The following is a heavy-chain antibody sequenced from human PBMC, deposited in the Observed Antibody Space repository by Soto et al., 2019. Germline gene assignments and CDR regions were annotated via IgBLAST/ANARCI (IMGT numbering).Heavy chain of an antibody. CDR3: ARIHWAQRSLDD. J-gene: IGHJ4*02. Sequence: SLSITCAVSGGSMDSGTFSLSWIRQPPGKGLEWIGYVTHSGTAYSIPSLNGRLTLSVDSSQTQFSLKLTSVTAADSAFYYCARIHWAQRSLDDWGRGILVTVSS. D-gene: IGHD3-16*01. CDR2: VTHSGTA. CDR1: GGSMDSGTFS. V-gene: IGHV4-30-2*01.